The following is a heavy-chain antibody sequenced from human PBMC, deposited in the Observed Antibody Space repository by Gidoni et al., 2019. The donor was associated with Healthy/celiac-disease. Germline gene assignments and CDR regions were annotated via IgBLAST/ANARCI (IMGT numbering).Heavy chain of an antibody. CDR3: AETGIAAAGSLDY. Sequence: QVQLVESGGGVVQPGRSLRLSCAASGFTFSSYAMPWVRQAPGKGLEWVAVISYDGSNKYYADSVKGRFTISRDNSKNTLYLQMNSLRAEDTAVYYCAETGIAAAGSLDYWGQGTLVTVSS. CDR1: GFTFSSYA. CDR2: ISYDGSNK. V-gene: IGHV3-30-3*01. D-gene: IGHD6-13*01. J-gene: IGHJ4*02.